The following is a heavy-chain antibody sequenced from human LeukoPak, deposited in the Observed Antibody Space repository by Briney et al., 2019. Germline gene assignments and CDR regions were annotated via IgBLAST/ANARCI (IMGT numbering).Heavy chain of an antibody. CDR2: ISDSGDSA. Sequence: PGGSLRLSCTASGFTFSSYAMTWVRQPPGKGLEWVSAISDSGDSAFSADPVKGRFTISRDNSKNTLYLQMNSLRAEDTAVYYCAKAGRHKYSAPGGRGPLVTVSS. V-gene: IGHV3-23*01. CDR1: GFTFSSYA. D-gene: IGHD2-15*01. J-gene: IGHJ5*02. CDR3: AKAGRHKYSAP.